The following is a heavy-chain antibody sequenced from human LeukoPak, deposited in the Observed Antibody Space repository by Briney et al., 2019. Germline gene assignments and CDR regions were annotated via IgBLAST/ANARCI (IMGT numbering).Heavy chain of an antibody. V-gene: IGHV3-23*01. CDR2: ISGSGGST. Sequence: PPGGSLRLSCAASGFTFSSYAMSWVRQAPGKGLEWVSAISGSGGSTYYADSVKGRFTISRDNSRDTLYLQMNSLRAEDTAVYYCAKGYYDYVWGSYYFDYWGQGTLVTVSS. D-gene: IGHD3-16*01. J-gene: IGHJ4*02. CDR3: AKGYYDYVWGSYYFDY. CDR1: GFTFSSYA.